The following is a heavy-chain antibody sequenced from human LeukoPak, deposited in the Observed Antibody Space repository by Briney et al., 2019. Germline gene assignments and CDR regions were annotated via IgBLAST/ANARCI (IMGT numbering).Heavy chain of an antibody. V-gene: IGHV3-23*01. D-gene: IGHD5-24*01. CDR3: AKENGYKTTHFDY. J-gene: IGHJ4*02. CDR2: VSGSGGNR. CDR1: GFSFSSYA. Sequence: GGSLRLSCVASGFSFSSYAMSWVRQAPGKGLEWVSTVSGSGGNRYYADSVKGRFTISRDNSRNSQYLQMSSLRAEDTALYYCAKENGYKTTHFDYWGQGTLVTVSS.